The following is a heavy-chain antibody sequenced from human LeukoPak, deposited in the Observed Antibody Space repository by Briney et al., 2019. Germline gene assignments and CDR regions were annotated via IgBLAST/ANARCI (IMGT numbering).Heavy chain of an antibody. CDR1: DGSISSYY. J-gene: IGHJ3*02. CDR3: ARHCSGGSCYTFYGAFDI. V-gene: IGHV4-59*01. CDR2: IYYSGST. Sequence: PSETLSLTCTVSDGSISSYYWSWIRQPPGKGLEWIGYIYYSGSTNYNPSLKSRVTISVDTSKNQFSLKLSSVTAADTAVYYCARHCSGGSCYTFYGAFDIWGQGTMVTVSS. D-gene: IGHD2-15*01.